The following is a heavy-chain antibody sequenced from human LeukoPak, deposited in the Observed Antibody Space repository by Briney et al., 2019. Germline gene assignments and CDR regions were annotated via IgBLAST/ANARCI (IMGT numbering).Heavy chain of an antibody. J-gene: IGHJ4*02. D-gene: IGHD2-15*01. CDR1: GGTFSSYA. V-gene: IGHV1-69*06. CDR3: ARGVAANKGYFDY. CDR2: IIPIFGTA. Sequence: GASVKVSCKASGGTFSSYAISWVRQAPGQGLEWMGGIIPIFGTANYAQKFQGRVTITADKSTSTAYMELSSLRSEDTAVYYCARGVAANKGYFDYWGQGTLVTVSS.